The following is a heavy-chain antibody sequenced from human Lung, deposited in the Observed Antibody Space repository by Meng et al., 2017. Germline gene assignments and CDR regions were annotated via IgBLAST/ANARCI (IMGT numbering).Heavy chain of an antibody. V-gene: IGHV4-34*01. D-gene: IGHD4-11*01. CDR2: INHSGST. Sequence: QAQLQQWGAGLLQPSEALSLPCVVSGGSFSDYYWSWIRQPPGQGLEWIGEINHSGSTNYNPSLESRATISVDTSQNNLSLKLSSVTAADSAVYYCARGPTTMAHDFDYWGQGTLVTVSS. CDR3: ARGPTTMAHDFDY. CDR1: GGSFSDYY. J-gene: IGHJ4*02.